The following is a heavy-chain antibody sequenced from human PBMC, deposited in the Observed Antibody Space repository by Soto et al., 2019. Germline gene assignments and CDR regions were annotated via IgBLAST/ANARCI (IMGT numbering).Heavy chain of an antibody. CDR3: ARDRRYCDSSGYSRCGFDY. J-gene: IGHJ4*02. CDR1: GYTFTSYG. D-gene: IGHD3-22*01. V-gene: IGHV1-18*01. Sequence: QVQLVQSGAEVKKPGASVKVSCKASGYTFTSYGISWVRQAPGQGLEWMGWISAYNGNTKYAQKLQGRVTMTTGTSTSTAYMELWSLRSDDTAVYCCARDRRYCDSSGYSRCGFDYWGQGTLVTVSS. CDR2: ISAYNGNT.